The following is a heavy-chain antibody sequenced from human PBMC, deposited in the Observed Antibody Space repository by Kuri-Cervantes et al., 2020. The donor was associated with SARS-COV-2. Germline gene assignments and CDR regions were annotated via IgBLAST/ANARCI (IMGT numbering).Heavy chain of an antibody. CDR3: ARDYHDSSGYAGI. J-gene: IGHJ3*02. CDR2: ISGSGGST. CDR1: GFTFSNYA. D-gene: IGHD3-22*01. Sequence: GESLKISCAASGFTFSNYAMNWVRQAPGKGLEWVSAISGSGGSTYYADSVKGRFTISRDNAKNSLYLQMNSLRAEDTAVYYCARDYHDSSGYAGIWGQGTMVTVSS. V-gene: IGHV3-23*01.